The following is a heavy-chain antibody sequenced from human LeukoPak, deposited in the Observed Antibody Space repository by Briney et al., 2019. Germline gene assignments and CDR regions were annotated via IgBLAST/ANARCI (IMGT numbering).Heavy chain of an antibody. J-gene: IGHJ4*02. CDR1: GFNFSSYA. V-gene: IGHV3-30*04. CDR3: ARDVGSTNYYQFDY. D-gene: IGHD2-2*01. CDR2: ISYGGSDK. Sequence: GRSLRLSCAASGFNFSSYAMHWVRQAPGKGLQWVAVISYGGSDKHYADSVKGRLTASRDNPKNTLYLQMNSLRAEDTAVYYCARDVGSTNYYQFDYWGQGILVTVSS.